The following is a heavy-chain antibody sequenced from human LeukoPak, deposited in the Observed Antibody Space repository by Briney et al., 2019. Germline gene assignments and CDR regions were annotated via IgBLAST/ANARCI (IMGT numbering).Heavy chain of an antibody. J-gene: IGHJ2*01. D-gene: IGHD2-2*01. Sequence: SETLSLTCTVSGGSISSYYWSWIRQPAGKGLEWIGRIYTSGSTNYNPSLKSRVTISVDTSKNQFSLKLSSVTAADTAVYYCAREGCSSTSCNIDLWGRGTLVTVSS. CDR2: IYTSGST. V-gene: IGHV4-4*07. CDR3: AREGCSSTSCNIDL. CDR1: GGSISSYY.